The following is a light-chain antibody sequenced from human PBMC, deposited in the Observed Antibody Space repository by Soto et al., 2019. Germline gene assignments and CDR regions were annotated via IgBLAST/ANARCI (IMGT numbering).Light chain of an antibody. Sequence: QSALTQPPSASGSPGQSVTISCTGTSSDIGGYNSVSWYQQHPGKAPKLMIYEVSKRPSGVPDRFSGSKSDNTASLTVSGLQAEEEADYYCSSFAGNNKYVFATGTKLTVL. CDR1: SSDIGGYNS. J-gene: IGLJ1*01. CDR3: SSFAGNNKYV. V-gene: IGLV2-8*01. CDR2: EVS.